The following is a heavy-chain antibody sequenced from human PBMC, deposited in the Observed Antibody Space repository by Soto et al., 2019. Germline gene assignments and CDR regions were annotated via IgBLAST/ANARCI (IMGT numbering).Heavy chain of an antibody. CDR1: GYSISSGYY. J-gene: IGHJ5*02. D-gene: IGHD6-13*01. V-gene: IGHV4-38-2*02. Sequence: PSETLSLTCAVSGYSISSGYYWGWIRQPPGKGLEWIGSIYHSGSTYYNPSLKSRVTISVDTSKNQFSLKLSSVTAADTAVYYCARDIKGIAAAGRGGWFDPWGQGTLVTVSS. CDR3: ARDIKGIAAAGRGGWFDP. CDR2: IYHSGST.